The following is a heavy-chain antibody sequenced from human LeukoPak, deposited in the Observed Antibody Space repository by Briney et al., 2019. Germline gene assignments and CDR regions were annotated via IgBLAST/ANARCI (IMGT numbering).Heavy chain of an antibody. CDR2: IRPDGRGS. J-gene: IGHJ3*02. V-gene: IGHV3-74*01. CDR3: TRGRSGANPNGLDI. CDR1: GFTFRSNW. Sequence: GGSLRLSCAASGFTFRSNWMHWVRQAPGKGLVGVSRIRPDGRGSNYADSVKGRFTISRDNAKNTVYLQMNGLRAEDTAIYSCTRGRSGANPNGLDIWGQGTMVTVSS. D-gene: IGHD2-8*01.